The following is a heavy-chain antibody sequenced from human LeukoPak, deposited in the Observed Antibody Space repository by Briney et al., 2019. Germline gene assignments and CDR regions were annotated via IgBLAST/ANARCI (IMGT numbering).Heavy chain of an antibody. V-gene: IGHV4-59*01. CDR1: GGSISSYY. J-gene: IGHJ3*02. CDR2: IYYSGST. Sequence: NPSETLSLTCTVSGGSISSYYWSWIRQPPGKGLEWIGYIYYSGSTNYNPSLKGRVTISVDTSKNQFSLKLSSVTAADTAVYYCASWPGSGPTGIWGQGTMVTVSS. D-gene: IGHD2-15*01. CDR3: ASWPGSGPTGI.